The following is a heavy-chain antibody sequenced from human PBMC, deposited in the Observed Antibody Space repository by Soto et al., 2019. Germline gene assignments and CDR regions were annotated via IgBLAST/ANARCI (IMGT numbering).Heavy chain of an antibody. Sequence: PGGSLRLSCAASGFTFSSYAMSWVRQAPGKGLEWVSAISGSGGSTYYADSVKGRFTIPRDNSKNTLYLQMNSLRAEDTAVYYCAKNVGMTTVTTLFDYLGQGTRVTVSS. CDR1: GFTFSSYA. J-gene: IGHJ4*02. V-gene: IGHV3-23*01. CDR3: AKNVGMTTVTTLFDY. D-gene: IGHD4-17*01. CDR2: ISGSGGST.